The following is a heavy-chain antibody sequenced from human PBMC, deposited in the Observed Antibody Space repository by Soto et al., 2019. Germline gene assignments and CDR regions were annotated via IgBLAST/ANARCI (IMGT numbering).Heavy chain of an antibody. J-gene: IGHJ5*02. V-gene: IGHV4-39*01. CDR1: GGSISSSSYY. Sequence: QLQLQESGPGLVKPSETLSLTCTVSGGSISSSSYYWGWIRQPPGKGLEWIGSIYYSGSTYYNPSLKSRVTISVDTSKNQFSLKLGSVTAADTAVYYCARHVGPHNWFDPWGQGTLVTVSS. CDR2: IYYSGST. CDR3: ARHVGPHNWFDP.